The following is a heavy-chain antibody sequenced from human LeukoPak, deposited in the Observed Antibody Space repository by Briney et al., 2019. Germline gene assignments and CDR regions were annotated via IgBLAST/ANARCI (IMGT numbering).Heavy chain of an antibody. D-gene: IGHD3-10*01. J-gene: IGHJ4*02. Sequence: GGSLRLSCAASGFTVSSNYMSWVRQAPGKGLEWVSVIYSGGSTYYADSVKGRFTISRDNSKNTLYLRMNSLRAEDTAVYYCARELWFGELSSGYWGQGTLVTVSS. CDR3: ARELWFGELSSGY. CDR2: IYSGGST. V-gene: IGHV3-66*02. CDR1: GFTVSSNY.